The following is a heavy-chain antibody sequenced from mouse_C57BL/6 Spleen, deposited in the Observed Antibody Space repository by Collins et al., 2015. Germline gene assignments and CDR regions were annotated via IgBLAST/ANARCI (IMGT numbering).Heavy chain of an antibody. CDR1: GYTFTSYY. D-gene: IGHD1-1*02. J-gene: IGHJ3*01. CDR3: TRELFFAY. V-gene: IGHV1S81*02. CDR2: INPSNGGT. Sequence: QVQLQQSGAELVKPGASVKLSCKASGYTFTSYYMYWVKQRPGQGLEWIGEINPSNGGTNFNEKFKSKATLTVDKSSSTAYMQLSSLTSEDSAVYYCTRELFFAYWGQGTLVTVSA.